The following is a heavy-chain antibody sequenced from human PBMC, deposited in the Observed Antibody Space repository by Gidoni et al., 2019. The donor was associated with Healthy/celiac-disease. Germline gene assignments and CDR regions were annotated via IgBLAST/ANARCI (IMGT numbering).Heavy chain of an antibody. J-gene: IGHJ4*02. CDR3: ATGIVGATLLDY. Sequence: EVQLVESGGGLVQPGRSLRLSCAASGFTFDDYAMHWVRQAPGKGLEWVSGISWNSGSIGYADSVKGRFTISRDNAKNSLYLQMNSLRAEDTALYYCATGIVGATLLDYWGQGTLVTVSS. CDR2: ISWNSGSI. CDR1: GFTFDDYA. D-gene: IGHD1-26*01. V-gene: IGHV3-9*01.